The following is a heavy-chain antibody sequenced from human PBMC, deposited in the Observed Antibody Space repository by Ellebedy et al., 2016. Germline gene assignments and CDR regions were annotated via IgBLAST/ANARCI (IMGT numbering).Heavy chain of an antibody. CDR2: IIPIFGTA. J-gene: IGHJ4*02. V-gene: IGHV1-69*13. CDR3: ATGGATNPYYFDY. Sequence: SVKVSCXASEGTFSSYAISWVRQAPEQGLEWMGGIIPIFGTANYAQKFQGRVTITADESTSTAYMELSSLRSEDTAVYYCATGGATNPYYFDYWGQGTLVTVSS. CDR1: EGTFSSYA. D-gene: IGHD5-24*01.